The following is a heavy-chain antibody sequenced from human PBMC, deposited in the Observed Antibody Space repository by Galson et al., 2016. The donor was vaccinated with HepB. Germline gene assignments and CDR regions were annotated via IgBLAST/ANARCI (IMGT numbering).Heavy chain of an antibody. J-gene: IGHJ4*02. Sequence: TLSLTCTVSRGSISSDSHYWSWIRQPPGKGPEWIGYIQHSGTTYYNPSLKSRLTMSIDTSKKQFSLKLNSVTAADTAVYYCARQRVPTYYYGSGNLYSNHYFHYWGRGTLVTVSS. CDR3: ARQRVPTYYYGSGNLYSNHYFHY. V-gene: IGHV4-31*03. CDR2: IQHSGTT. D-gene: IGHD3-10*01. CDR1: RGSISSDSHY.